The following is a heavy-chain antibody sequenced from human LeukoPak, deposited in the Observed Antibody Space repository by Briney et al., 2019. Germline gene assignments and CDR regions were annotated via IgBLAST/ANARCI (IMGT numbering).Heavy chain of an antibody. D-gene: IGHD6-13*01. Sequence: PSQTLSLTCTVSGGSVSGGNYYWSWIRQPPGKGLEWIGFMSNSGHTDSIPSLKSRVTISVDTSKNQFSLNLVSVTAADTAVYFCARVSAAGTEPDYWGQGTLVTVSS. V-gene: IGHV4-61*01. CDR1: GGSVSGGNYY. CDR3: ARVSAAGTEPDY. J-gene: IGHJ4*02. CDR2: MSNSGHT.